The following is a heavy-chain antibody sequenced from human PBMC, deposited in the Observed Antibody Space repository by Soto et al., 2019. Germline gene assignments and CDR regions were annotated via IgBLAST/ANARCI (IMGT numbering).Heavy chain of an antibody. Sequence: GSLRLSCAASGFMFSDYAMTWARQAPGKELEWVSGLLRPGRRTYYADSVKGRFTISGDTSANTVYLQMDSLRAEDTAVYYCAKDAIANDGIWLMDSWGQGTVVTVSS. CDR3: AKDAIANDGIWLMDS. V-gene: IGHV3-23*01. J-gene: IGHJ5*02. CDR2: LLRPGRRT. CDR1: GFMFSDYA. D-gene: IGHD3-16*01.